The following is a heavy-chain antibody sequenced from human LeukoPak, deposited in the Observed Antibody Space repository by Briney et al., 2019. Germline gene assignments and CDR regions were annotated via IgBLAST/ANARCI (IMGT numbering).Heavy chain of an antibody. Sequence: VGSLRLSCAASGFTFSSYGMHWVRQAPGKGLEWVAVIWYDGSNKYYADSVKGRFTISRDNSKNTLYLQMNSLRAEDTAVYYCARVDCSSTSCETSYYYYYGMDVWGQGTTVTVSS. CDR1: GFTFSSYG. V-gene: IGHV3-33*01. CDR2: IWYDGSNK. CDR3: ARVDCSSTSCETSYYYYYGMDV. J-gene: IGHJ6*02. D-gene: IGHD2-2*01.